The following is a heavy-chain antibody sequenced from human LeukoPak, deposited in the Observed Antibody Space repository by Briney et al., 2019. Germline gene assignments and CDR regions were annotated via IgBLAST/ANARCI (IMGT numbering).Heavy chain of an antibody. J-gene: IGHJ4*02. Sequence: SETLSLTCTVSGGSISSGGYYWSWIRQHPGKGLEWIGYIYYSGTTDYNPSLKSRLTLSVDTSKNQFSLKLDSVSAADTALYYCARTGRSSYYFDSWGQGTLVTVSS. V-gene: IGHV4-31*03. D-gene: IGHD3-10*01. CDR1: GGSISSGGYY. CDR2: IYYSGTT. CDR3: ARTGRSSYYFDS.